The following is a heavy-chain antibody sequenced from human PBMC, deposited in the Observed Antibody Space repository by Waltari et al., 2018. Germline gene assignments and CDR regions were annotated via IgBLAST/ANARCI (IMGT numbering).Heavy chain of an antibody. V-gene: IGHV4-4*07. Sequence: QLQESGPRLVKPSETLSLTCSVSGGSLSSPWWSWIRQPAGKGLEWIGRIHISGTTNKKPSLESRITVSLDTPKNQFSLKLTSVSAADTAVYYCARQATSWSGFDYWGPGIQVTVSS. CDR2: IHISGTT. D-gene: IGHD2-15*01. CDR3: ARQATSWSGFDY. CDR1: GGSLSSPW. J-gene: IGHJ4*02.